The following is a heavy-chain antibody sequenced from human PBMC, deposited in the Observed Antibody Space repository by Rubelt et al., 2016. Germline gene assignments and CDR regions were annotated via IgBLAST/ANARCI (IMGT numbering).Heavy chain of an antibody. J-gene: IGHJ4*02. D-gene: IGHD2-2*01. CDR3: ATQYVGVAFYFDD. CDR1: GFTFSSYA. V-gene: IGHV3-23*04. Sequence: VQLVESGGGVVQPGRSLRLSCAASGFTFSSYAMHWVRQAPGKGLEWVAAISGSGGSTFYADSVKGRFTISRDNSKNTLYLQMNSLRAEDTAVYYCATQYVGVAFYFDDWGQGTPVTVSS. CDR2: ISGSGGST.